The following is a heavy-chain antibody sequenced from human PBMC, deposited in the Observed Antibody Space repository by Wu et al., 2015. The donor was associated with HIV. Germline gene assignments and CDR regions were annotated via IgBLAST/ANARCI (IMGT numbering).Heavy chain of an antibody. V-gene: IGHV1-69*01. D-gene: IGHD3-10*01. Sequence: QVQLVQSGAEVKKPGSSVKVSCKASGGTFSSYAISRVRQAPGQGLEWMGGIIPIFGTANYAQKFQGRVTITTDESTSTAYMELSSLRSEDTAVYYCARHRLITMVRGAGGYYFDYWGQGTLGHRLL. CDR2: IIPIFGTA. CDR1: GGTFSSYA. J-gene: IGHJ4*02. CDR3: ARHRLITMVRGAGGYYFDY.